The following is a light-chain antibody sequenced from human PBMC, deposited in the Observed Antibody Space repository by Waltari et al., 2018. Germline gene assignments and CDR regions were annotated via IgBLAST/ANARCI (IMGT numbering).Light chain of an antibody. J-gene: IGKJ4*01. Sequence: DIVMTQSPDSLAVSLGETATINCKSSQNVLYSSNNKNYLAWYQHKPGQPPKLLFYLASTRGSGVPDRFSGTGSGTDFTLTISSLQAEDVAVYYCQQYYSTPLTFGGGTKVEIK. CDR2: LAS. CDR1: QNVLYSSNNKNY. V-gene: IGKV4-1*01. CDR3: QQYYSTPLT.